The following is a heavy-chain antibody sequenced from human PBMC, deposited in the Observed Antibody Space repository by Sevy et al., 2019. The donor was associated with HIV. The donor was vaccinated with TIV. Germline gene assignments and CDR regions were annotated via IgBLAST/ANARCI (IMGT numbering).Heavy chain of an antibody. CDR3: AKDLIAADYYYYGMDV. CDR2: ISYDGSNK. V-gene: IGHV3-30*18. Sequence: GGSLRLSCAASGFTFSSYGMHWVRQAPGKGLEWAAVISYDGSNKYYADSVKRRFTISRDNSKNTLYLQMNSLRAEDTAVYYCAKDLIAADYYYYGMDVWGQGTTVTVSS. J-gene: IGHJ6*02. D-gene: IGHD6-13*01. CDR1: GFTFSSYG.